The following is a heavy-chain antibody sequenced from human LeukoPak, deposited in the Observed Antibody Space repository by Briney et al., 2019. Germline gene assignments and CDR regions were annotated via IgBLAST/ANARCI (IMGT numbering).Heavy chain of an antibody. J-gene: IGHJ4*02. Sequence: GGSLRLSCAGSGFTFSSYAMSWVRQAPGKGLECVSAISGSGGSTFYADSVKGRFTISRDNSKNTLYLQMSSLRAEDTAVYHCARGYDSSGYYTEFGYWGQGTLVTVSS. CDR2: ISGSGGST. V-gene: IGHV3-23*01. CDR1: GFTFSSYA. CDR3: ARGYDSSGYYTEFGY. D-gene: IGHD3-22*01.